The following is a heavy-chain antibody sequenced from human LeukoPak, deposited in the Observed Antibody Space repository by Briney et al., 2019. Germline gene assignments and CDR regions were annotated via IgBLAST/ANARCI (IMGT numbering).Heavy chain of an antibody. CDR3: ATDTRFLEWLDYPRGFYWFDP. J-gene: IGHJ5*02. V-gene: IGHV1-24*01. CDR1: GYTLTELS. Sequence: ASVKVSCKVSGYTLTELSIHWVRQAPGKGLEWMGTFDPEDDETIFAQKFQGRITMTEDTSTDTAYMELSSLRSEDTAVYYCATDTRFLEWLDYPRGFYWFDPWGQGTLVTVSS. CDR2: FDPEDDET. D-gene: IGHD3-3*01.